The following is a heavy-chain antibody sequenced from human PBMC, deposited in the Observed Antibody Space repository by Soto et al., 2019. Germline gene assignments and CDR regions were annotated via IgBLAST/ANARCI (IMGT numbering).Heavy chain of an antibody. CDR2: ISAYNGNT. D-gene: IGHD6-13*01. Sequence: QVQLVQSGAEVKKPGASVKVSCKASGYTFTSYGISWVRQAPGQGLEWMGWISAYNGNTNYAQKLQGRVTMTTDTSTRTDYMELRSLRSDDTAAYYCAGDWDAAGPFDYWGQGTLVTVSS. CDR3: AGDWDAAGPFDY. V-gene: IGHV1-18*01. CDR1: GYTFTSYG. J-gene: IGHJ4*02.